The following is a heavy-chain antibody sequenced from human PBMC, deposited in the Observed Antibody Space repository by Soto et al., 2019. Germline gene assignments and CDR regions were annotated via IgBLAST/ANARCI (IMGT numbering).Heavy chain of an antibody. V-gene: IGHV1-69*01. J-gene: IGHJ6*02. CDR2: IIPIFGTA. D-gene: IGHD2-2*01. CDR1: GGTFSSYA. Sequence: QVQLVQSGAEVKKPGSSVKVSCKAPGGTFSSYAISWARQAPGQGLEWMGGIIPIFGTANYAQKFQGRVTITADESTRTGYMELSSLRSEDTAVYYCARSQGGSTSLDIYYYYYYGMDVWGQGTTVTVSS. CDR3: ARSQGGSTSLDIYYYYYYGMDV.